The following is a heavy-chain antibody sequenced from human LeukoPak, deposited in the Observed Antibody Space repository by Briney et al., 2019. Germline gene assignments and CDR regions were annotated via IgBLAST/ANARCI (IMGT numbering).Heavy chain of an antibody. CDR2: INPNSGGT. Sequence: ASVKVSCKASGYTFTGYYMHWVRQAPGQGPEWMGWINPNSGGTNYAQKFQGWVTMTRDTSISTAYLELSRLRSDDTAVYYCARVAVAGQFDYWGQGTLVTVSS. CDR3: ARVAVAGQFDY. V-gene: IGHV1-2*04. CDR1: GYTFTGYY. D-gene: IGHD6-19*01. J-gene: IGHJ4*02.